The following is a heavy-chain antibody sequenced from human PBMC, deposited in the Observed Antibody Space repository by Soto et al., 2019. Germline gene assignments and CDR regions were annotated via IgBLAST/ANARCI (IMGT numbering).Heavy chain of an antibody. CDR3: ATANWSHHYFDP. D-gene: IGHD1-1*01. CDR1: GGSFSGYY. CDR2: INHSGSP. J-gene: IGHJ5*02. V-gene: IGHV4-34*01. Sequence: PSETLSLTCAVSGGSFSGYYWSWLRQPPGKGLEWIGEINHSGSPNYNPSLKSRVTISVDTSKNQSSLKMTSVTAADTAVYYCATANWSHHYFDPWGQGTLVTVSS.